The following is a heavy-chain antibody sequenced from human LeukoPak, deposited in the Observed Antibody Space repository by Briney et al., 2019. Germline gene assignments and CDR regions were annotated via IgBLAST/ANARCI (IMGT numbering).Heavy chain of an antibody. Sequence: GGSLRLSCAASGFTFSSYEMNWVRQAPGKGLEWVSYISNGGSSIYYADSVKGRFTISRDNAKNSLFLQMNSLRAEDTAVYYCARPYYYSSGSLPYWGQGTLVTVSS. CDR2: ISNGGSSI. D-gene: IGHD3-10*01. CDR3: ARPYYYSSGSLPY. J-gene: IGHJ4*02. V-gene: IGHV3-48*03. CDR1: GFTFSSYE.